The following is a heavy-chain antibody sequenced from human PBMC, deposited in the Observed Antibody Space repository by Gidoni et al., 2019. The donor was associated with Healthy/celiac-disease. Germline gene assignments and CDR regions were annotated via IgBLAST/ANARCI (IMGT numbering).Heavy chain of an antibody. CDR2: ISSSSSYT. CDR3: ARDRPKYGDYYPFDY. J-gene: IGHJ4*02. D-gene: IGHD4-17*01. Sequence: QVQLVESGGGLVKPGGSLRLSCAASGFTFSDYYMSWIRQAPGKGLEWVSYISSSSSYTNYADSVKGRFTISRDNAKNSLYLQMNSLRAEDTAVYYCARDRPKYGDYYPFDYWGQGTLVTVSS. V-gene: IGHV3-11*06. CDR1: GFTFSDYY.